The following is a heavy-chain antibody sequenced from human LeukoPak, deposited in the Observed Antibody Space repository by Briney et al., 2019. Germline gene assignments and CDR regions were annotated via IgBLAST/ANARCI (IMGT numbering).Heavy chain of an antibody. D-gene: IGHD3-10*01. Sequence: SETLSLTCTVSGGSISSSSYYWGWIRQPPGKGLEWIGSVYYSGSTYYNPSLKSRVTISVDTSKNQFSLKLSSVTAADTAVYYCARAGLETYYGKSYFVYSGQGTLVTVSS. V-gene: IGHV4-39*01. CDR2: VYYSGST. CDR3: ARAGLETYYGKSYFVY. J-gene: IGHJ4*02. CDR1: GGSISSSSYY.